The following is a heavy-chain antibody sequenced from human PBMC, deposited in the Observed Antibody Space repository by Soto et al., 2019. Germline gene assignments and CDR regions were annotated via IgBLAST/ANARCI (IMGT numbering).Heavy chain of an antibody. Sequence: GGSLRLSCAASGFTFRTYAMHWVRQAPGKGLEWVAVISHDGSNTDYGDSVKGRFTISRDNSKSTLSLQMNSLRAEDTGVYYCAKDAGSTEYFFASWGQGTLVTVSS. CDR3: AKDAGSTEYFFAS. J-gene: IGHJ4*02. V-gene: IGHV3-30*18. CDR1: GFTFRTYA. CDR2: ISHDGSNT.